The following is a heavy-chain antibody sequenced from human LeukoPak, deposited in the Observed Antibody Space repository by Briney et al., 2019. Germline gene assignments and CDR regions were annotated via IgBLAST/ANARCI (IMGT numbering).Heavy chain of an antibody. CDR2: ILYDGSNK. D-gene: IGHD3-22*01. J-gene: IGHJ4*02. Sequence: PGGSLRLSCAASGFSFSSYGMHWVRQAPGKGLEWVAVILYDGSNKYYADSVKGRFTISRDNSKNTLYLQMNSLRAEDTAVYFCAKAYYYDSSGYYPADYWGQGTLVTVSS. CDR1: GFSFSSYG. CDR3: AKAYYYDSSGYYPADY. V-gene: IGHV3-30*18.